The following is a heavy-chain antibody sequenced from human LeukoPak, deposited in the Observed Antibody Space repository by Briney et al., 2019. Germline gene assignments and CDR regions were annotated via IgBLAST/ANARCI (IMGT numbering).Heavy chain of an antibody. CDR1: GFTFSSYS. Sequence: GGSLRLSCAASGFTFSSYSMNWVRQAPGKGLEWVSSISSSSSYIYYADSVKGRFTISRDNAKNSLYLQMNSLRAEDTAVYYCARGQGVAAAPDYWGQGTLVTVSS. CDR3: ARGQGVAAAPDY. V-gene: IGHV3-21*01. D-gene: IGHD6-13*01. CDR2: ISSSSSYI. J-gene: IGHJ4*02.